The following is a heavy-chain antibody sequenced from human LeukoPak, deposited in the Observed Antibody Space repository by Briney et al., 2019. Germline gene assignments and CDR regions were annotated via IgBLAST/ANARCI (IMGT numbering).Heavy chain of an antibody. CDR1: GCTISNSYYY. CDR3: GRHFGP. V-gene: IGHV4-39*01. CDR2: IYESGSP. J-gene: IGHJ5*02. Sequence: SGTLSLTCTVSGCTISNSYYYWGWIPQPPGEGLEWLGSIYESGSPYYNPPLKSQGTISLVTSQNQFYMKLTSETAADTAVYYCGRHFGPWGQGTLVTVSS. D-gene: IGHD3-16*01.